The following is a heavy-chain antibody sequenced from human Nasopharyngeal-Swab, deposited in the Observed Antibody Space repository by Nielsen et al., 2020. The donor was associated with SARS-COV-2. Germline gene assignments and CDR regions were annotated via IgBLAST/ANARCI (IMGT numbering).Heavy chain of an antibody. V-gene: IGHV4-38-2*02. CDR2: IYHSGHT. CDR3: ARLGGNKGGGFDY. J-gene: IGHJ4*02. CDR1: IYSISSGYY. Sequence: SETLSLTCTVSIYSISSGYYWGWIRQPPGKGLEWIGSIYHSGHTYYNPSLKSRVAISVDTSKNQFSLKLTSMPAADTAVYYCARLGGNKGGGFDYWGQGTLVTVSS. D-gene: IGHD4-23*01.